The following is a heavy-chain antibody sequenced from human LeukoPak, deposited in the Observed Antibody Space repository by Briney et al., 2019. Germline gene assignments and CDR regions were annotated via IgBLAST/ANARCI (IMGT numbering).Heavy chain of an antibody. Sequence: ASVTVFCTTSGYRFTTYSVRWVRQAPGQGLEWMGWISAYNNNTDFAQKFQDRVTLTTDTSTSTAYMELRSLRSDDSAVYYCVRALHHNNGWFLIGDFDYWGQGTLVTVSS. V-gene: IGHV1-18*01. J-gene: IGHJ4*02. D-gene: IGHD6-19*01. CDR1: GYRFTTYS. CDR3: VRALHHNNGWFLIGDFDY. CDR2: ISAYNNNT.